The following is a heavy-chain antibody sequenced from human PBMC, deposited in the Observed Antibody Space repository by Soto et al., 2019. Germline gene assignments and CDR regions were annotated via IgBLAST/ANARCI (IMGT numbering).Heavy chain of an antibody. V-gene: IGHV4-61*01. D-gene: IGHD2-15*01. CDR3: ARGFSFSDNSDNDRIYFYYGLNV. Sequence: PSETLSLTCTVSGVSVSGSSCWTWIRQAPGKGLEWIGCIFYNGITNYNPSLNSRLSISMDQSKNQFSLKLTSVTAADTALYFCARGFSFSDNSDNDRIYFYYGLNVWGQGTTVTVSS. J-gene: IGHJ6*02. CDR1: GVSVSGSSC. CDR2: IFYNGIT.